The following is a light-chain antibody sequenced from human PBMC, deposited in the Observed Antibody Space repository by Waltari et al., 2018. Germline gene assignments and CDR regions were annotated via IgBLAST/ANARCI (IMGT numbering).Light chain of an antibody. CDR2: SNT. Sequence: QSVLTQPPSASGHPGQRVTISCSGTYPNVGSHSANWFQHLPGTAPKLRIHSNTERPSGVPGRFSGSKSGTSASLAISGLRSDDEADYYCATWDDSLNGWVFGGGTKLTVL. CDR1: YPNVGSHS. V-gene: IGLV1-44*01. J-gene: IGLJ3*02. CDR3: ATWDDSLNGWV.